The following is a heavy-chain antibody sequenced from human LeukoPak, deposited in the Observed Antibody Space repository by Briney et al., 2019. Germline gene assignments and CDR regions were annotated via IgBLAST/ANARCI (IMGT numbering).Heavy chain of an antibody. CDR3: ARFSGTSLYFDY. CDR1: GFTFSDHY. CDR2: TRNKANSYTT. D-gene: IGHD1-26*01. J-gene: IGHJ4*02. V-gene: IGHV3-72*01. Sequence: GGSLRLSCAASGFTFSDHYMDWVRQAPGKGLEWVGRTRNKANSYTTEYAASVKGRFTISRDDSKNSLYLQMNSLKTEDTAVYYCARFSGTSLYFDYWGQGTLVTVSS.